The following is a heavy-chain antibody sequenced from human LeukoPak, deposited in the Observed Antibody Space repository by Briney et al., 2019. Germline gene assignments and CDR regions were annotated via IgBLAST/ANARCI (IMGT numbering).Heavy chain of an antibody. V-gene: IGHV1-8*03. CDR3: ARRRGYSGYDYPAVVYYYYMDV. CDR2: MNPNSGNT. CDR1: GYTFTSYD. J-gene: IGHJ6*03. Sequence: ASVKVSCKASGYTFTSYDINWVRQATGQGLEWMGWMNPNSGNTGYAQKFQGRVTITRNTSISTAYMELSSLRSEDTAVYYCARRRGYSGYDYPAVVYYYYMDVWGKGTTVTVSS. D-gene: IGHD5-12*01.